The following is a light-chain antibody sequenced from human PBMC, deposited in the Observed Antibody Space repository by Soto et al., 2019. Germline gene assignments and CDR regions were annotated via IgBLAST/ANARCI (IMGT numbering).Light chain of an antibody. Sequence: VLTQSPATLSLSPGERATLSCRASQSVSTNLAWYQQRPGQAPRLLIYAASARATGIPARFSGSGSGTEFTLTISSLQSEDSAIYYCHQYNNWRTFGQGTRVEIK. CDR2: AAS. CDR3: HQYNNWRT. CDR1: QSVSTN. V-gene: IGKV3-15*01. J-gene: IGKJ5*01.